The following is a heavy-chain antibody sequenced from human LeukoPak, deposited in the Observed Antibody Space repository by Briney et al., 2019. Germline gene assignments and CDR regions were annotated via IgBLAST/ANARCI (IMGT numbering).Heavy chain of an antibody. J-gene: IGHJ6*03. V-gene: IGHV4-59*12. D-gene: IGHD3-3*01. Sequence: SETLSLTCTVSGGSISNYYWSWIRQPPGKGLESIGYIYYTGSTDYNPSLKSRVTMSVDTSKNQFSLKLSSVTAADTAVYYCARVTGADKESGYDFWSGYYSYYYYMDVWGKGTTVTVSS. CDR1: GGSISNYY. CDR2: IYYTGST. CDR3: ARVTGADKESGYDFWSGYYSYYYYMDV.